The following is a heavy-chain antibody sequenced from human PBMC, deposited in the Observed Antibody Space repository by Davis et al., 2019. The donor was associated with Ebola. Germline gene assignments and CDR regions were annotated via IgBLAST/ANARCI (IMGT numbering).Heavy chain of an antibody. J-gene: IGHJ4*02. Sequence: PSETLSLTCTVSGGSISSGSYYWSWIRQPAGKGLEWIGHIYTSGSTNYNPSLKSRVTISVDTSKNQFSLKLSSVTAADTAVYYCARGGTGTDYWGQGTLVTVSS. CDR2: IYTSGST. CDR3: ARGGTGTDY. V-gene: IGHV4-61*09. D-gene: IGHD1-1*01. CDR1: GGSISSGSYY.